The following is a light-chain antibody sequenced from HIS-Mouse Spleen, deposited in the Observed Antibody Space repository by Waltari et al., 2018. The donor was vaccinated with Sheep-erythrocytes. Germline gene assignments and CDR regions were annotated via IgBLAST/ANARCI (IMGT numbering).Light chain of an antibody. J-gene: IGLJ2*01. CDR2: EGS. CDR1: SSVVGSYNL. V-gene: IGLV2-23*01. CDR3: CSYAGSSTLV. Sequence: QSALTQPASVSGSPGQSITSSCTGTSSVVGSYNLVSWYQPHPGKAPKLRIYEGSKRPSAVSNRFSGSKSGNTASLTLSGLQAEDEADYYCCSYAGSSTLVFGGGTKLTVL.